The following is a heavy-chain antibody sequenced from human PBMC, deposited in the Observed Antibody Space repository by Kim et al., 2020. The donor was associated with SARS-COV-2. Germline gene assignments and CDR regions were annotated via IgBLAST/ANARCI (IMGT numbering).Heavy chain of an antibody. CDR3: ATSTVTQRYWHFDL. CDR2: MYIGGGT. Sequence: GGSLRLSCVASGFIVNQNYMTWVRQAPGKGLEWVSVMYIGGGTYHADSVKGRFTISRDISKNTLNLQMNSLRADDTAVYYCATSTVTQRYWHFDLWGRGTLVTVSS. J-gene: IGHJ2*01. D-gene: IGHD4-17*01. CDR1: GFIVNQNY. V-gene: IGHV3-53*01.